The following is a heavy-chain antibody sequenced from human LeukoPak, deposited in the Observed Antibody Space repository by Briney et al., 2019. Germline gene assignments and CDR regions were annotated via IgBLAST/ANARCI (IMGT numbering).Heavy chain of an antibody. CDR2: IWYDGSNK. CDR3: AKDASLGYCSSTSCLFDY. D-gene: IGHD2-2*01. J-gene: IGHJ4*02. CDR1: GFTFSSYG. V-gene: IGHV3-30*02. Sequence: SCKASGFTFSSYGMHWVRQAPGKGLEWVAIIWYDGSNKYYADSVKGRFTISRDNSKNTLYLQMNSLRAEDTAVYYCAKDASLGYCSSTSCLFDYWGQGTLVTVSS.